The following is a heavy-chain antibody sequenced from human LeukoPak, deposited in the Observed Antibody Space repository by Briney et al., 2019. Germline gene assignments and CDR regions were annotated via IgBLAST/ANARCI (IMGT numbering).Heavy chain of an antibody. V-gene: IGHV4-30-4*01. Sequence: SETLSLTCTVSGASINTGDYYWSWIRQPPGTGLEWIGYIYYGGSTHYNPSLKSRVTILVDTSKNQFSLKLSSVTAADTAVYYCARGPNYVWGSYRYFDYWGQGTPVAVSS. CDR1: GASINTGDYY. D-gene: IGHD3-16*02. CDR3: ARGPNYVWGSYRYFDY. CDR2: IYYGGST. J-gene: IGHJ4*02.